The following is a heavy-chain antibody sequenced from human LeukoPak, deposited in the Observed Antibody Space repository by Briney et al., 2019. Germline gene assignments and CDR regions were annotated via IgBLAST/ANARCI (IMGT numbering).Heavy chain of an antibody. Sequence: GQSLGLSCAASGFMFNSFSMIWVRQAPGKGLEWVSYISSLTSSINHADSVKGRFTISRDNAKNSLYLQMNSLRDEDTAVYYCARSPYFDWLSAPDYWGQGTLVTVSS. V-gene: IGHV3-48*02. D-gene: IGHD3-9*01. CDR1: GFMFNSFS. J-gene: IGHJ4*02. CDR2: ISSLTSSI. CDR3: ARSPYFDWLSAPDY.